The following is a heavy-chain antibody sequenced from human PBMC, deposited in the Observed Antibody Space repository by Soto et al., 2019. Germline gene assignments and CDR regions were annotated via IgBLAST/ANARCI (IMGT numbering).Heavy chain of an antibody. CDR1: GYTFTSYY. Sequence: QVQLVQSGAEVKKPGASVMLSCKASGYTFTSYYMHWVRQAPGQGLEWMGIINPDGGSTRYAQNFQGRVTMTRDTSTRTFHMELSSLRSEDTAMYYCAKAPRGGVIITTYSAHIDYWGQGTLVTVSS. CDR3: AKAPRGGVIITTYSAHIDY. J-gene: IGHJ4*02. V-gene: IGHV1-46*01. D-gene: IGHD3-3*01. CDR2: INPDGGST.